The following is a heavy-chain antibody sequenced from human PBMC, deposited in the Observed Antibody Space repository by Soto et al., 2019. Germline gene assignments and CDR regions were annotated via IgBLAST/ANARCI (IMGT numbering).Heavy chain of an antibody. Sequence: EVQLLESGGGLVQPGGSLRLSCAASGFTFSSYAMNWVRQAPGKGLEWVSAISGSGGSTYYADSVKGRFTISRDNSKNTLNLQRNSLRAEDTAVYYCASRSSGWYFDYWGQGTLVTVSS. CDR3: ASRSSGWYFDY. D-gene: IGHD6-19*01. V-gene: IGHV3-23*01. CDR2: ISGSGGST. CDR1: GFTFSSYA. J-gene: IGHJ4*02.